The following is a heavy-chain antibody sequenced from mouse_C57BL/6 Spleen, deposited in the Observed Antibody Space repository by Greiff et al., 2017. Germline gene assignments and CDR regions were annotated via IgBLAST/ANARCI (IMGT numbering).Heavy chain of an antibody. D-gene: IGHD6-1*01. J-gene: IGHJ4*01. CDR2: IDPSDSYT. Sequence: QVQLQQPGAELVMPGASVKLSCKASGYTFTSYWMHWVKQRPGQGLEWIGEIDPSDSYTNYNQKFKGKYTLTVDKSSSTAYMQPSNLTSGASAVYYCARSESAYYAMDYWGQGTSVTVSS. CDR3: ARSESAYYAMDY. CDR1: GYTFTSYW. V-gene: IGHV1-69*01.